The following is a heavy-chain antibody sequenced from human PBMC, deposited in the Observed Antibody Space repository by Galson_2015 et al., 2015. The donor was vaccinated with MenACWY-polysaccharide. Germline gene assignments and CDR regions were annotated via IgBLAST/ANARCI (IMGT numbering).Heavy chain of an antibody. CDR3: ARERCVRGVFFDQ. CDR1: GFTFSNFW. D-gene: IGHD3-10*02. V-gene: IGHV3-7*01. J-gene: IGHJ4*02. CDR2: IKQDGSEK. Sequence: SLRLSCAAAGFTFSNFWMCWVRQAAGKELEWVASIKQDGSEKYLVDSVKGRFTISRDKGEISLFLQMNSLRAEDTALYYCARERCVRGVFFDQWGQGTLVTVSS.